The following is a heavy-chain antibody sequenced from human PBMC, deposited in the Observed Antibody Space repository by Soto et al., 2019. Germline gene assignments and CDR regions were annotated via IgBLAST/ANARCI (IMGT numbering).Heavy chain of an antibody. CDR1: GYTFTSXY. J-gene: IGHJ3*02. D-gene: IGHD3-22*01. V-gene: IGHV1-46*01. CDR3: ARAYLPSYYYDSSGYSGIDAFDI. CDR2: INPSGGST. Sequence: ASVKVSCKASGYTFTSXYMHWVRQAPGQGLEWMGIINPSGGSTSYAQKFQGRVTMTRDTSTSTVYMELSSLRSDDTAVYYCARAYLPSYYYDSSGYSGIDAFDIWGQGTMVTVSS.